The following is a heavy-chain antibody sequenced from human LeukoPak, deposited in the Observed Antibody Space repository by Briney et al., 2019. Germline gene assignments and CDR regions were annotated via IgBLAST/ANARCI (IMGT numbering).Heavy chain of an antibody. D-gene: IGHD2-15*01. V-gene: IGHV1-18*01. Sequence: GASVKVSCKASGYTFTSYGISWVRQAPGQGLEWMGWISAYNGNTNYAQKLQGRVTMTTDTSTSTAYMELRSLRSDDTAVYYCARDPRYCSGGSCYSAHWFDPWGQGTLVTVSS. CDR2: ISAYNGNT. CDR1: GYTFTSYG. J-gene: IGHJ5*02. CDR3: ARDPRYCSGGSCYSAHWFDP.